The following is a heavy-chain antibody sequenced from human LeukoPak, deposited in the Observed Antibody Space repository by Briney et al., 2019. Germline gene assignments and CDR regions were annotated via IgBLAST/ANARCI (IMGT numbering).Heavy chain of an antibody. CDR3: ARETSLAGFASGLGFNY. CDR1: GGSINGWY. Sequence: SETLSLTCTVSGGSINGWYWSWIRQPPGKGLEWIGYIYGSGNTNYNPSLKSRVTMSIDTSKNQFSLKLTSVTAADTATYYCARETSLAGFASGLGFNYWGQGILVTVSS. CDR2: IYGSGNT. V-gene: IGHV4-59*01. J-gene: IGHJ4*02. D-gene: IGHD6-19*01.